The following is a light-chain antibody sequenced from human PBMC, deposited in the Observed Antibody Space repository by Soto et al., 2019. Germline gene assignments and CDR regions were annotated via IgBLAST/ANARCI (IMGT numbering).Light chain of an antibody. J-gene: IGLJ2*01. Sequence: QSALTQPASVSGSPGQSITISCTGTSSDVGGYNYVSWYQQHPDKAPKLMIYEVSNRPSGVSNRFSGSKPGNTASLTISGLQAEDEADYYCSSYTSSSTPVFGGGTKVTVL. CDR3: SSYTSSSTPV. V-gene: IGLV2-14*01. CDR2: EVS. CDR1: SSDVGGYNY.